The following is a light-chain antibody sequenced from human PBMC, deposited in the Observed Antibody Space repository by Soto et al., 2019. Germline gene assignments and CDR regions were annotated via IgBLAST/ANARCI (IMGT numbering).Light chain of an antibody. V-gene: IGKV1-5*01. J-gene: IGKJ1*01. CDR1: QRISTR. CDR2: DAS. Sequence: DSQLSGSPSPLSESQGDSVTLTFRASQRISTRLAWYQQKPGKGPKRRIYDASSLESGVPSSFSGSGTGTEFTLTIGSLQPEDIASDYCQQYNSYWTFGQGTKV. CDR3: QQYNSYWT.